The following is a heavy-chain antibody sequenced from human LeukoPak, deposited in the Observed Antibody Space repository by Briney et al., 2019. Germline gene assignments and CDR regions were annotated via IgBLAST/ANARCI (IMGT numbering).Heavy chain of an antibody. V-gene: IGHV3-33*08. D-gene: IGHD6-19*01. J-gene: IGHJ4*02. CDR2: IWYDGSNK. CDR3: ARDHSSGWYSDYFDY. CDR1: GFTFSSYA. Sequence: GGSLRLSCAASGFTFSSYAINWVRQAPGKGLEWVAVIWYDGSNKYYADSVKGRFTTSRDNSKNTLYLQMNSLRAEDTAVYYCARDHSSGWYSDYFDYWGQGTLVTVSS.